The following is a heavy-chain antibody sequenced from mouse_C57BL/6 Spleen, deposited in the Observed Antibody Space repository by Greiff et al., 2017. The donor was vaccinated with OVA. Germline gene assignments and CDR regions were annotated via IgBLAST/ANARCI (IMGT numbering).Heavy chain of an antibody. D-gene: IGHD1-3*01. Sequence: QVQLKESGAELVKPGASVKMSCKASGYTFTTYPIEWMKQNHGKSLEWIGNFHPYNDDTKYNEKFKGKATLTVEKSSSTVYLELSGLTSDDSSVFYCARGGGKGDYYATDHWGQGTSVTVSS. J-gene: IGHJ4*01. CDR3: ARGGGKGDYYATDH. CDR2: FHPYNDDT. V-gene: IGHV1-47*01. CDR1: GYTFTTYP.